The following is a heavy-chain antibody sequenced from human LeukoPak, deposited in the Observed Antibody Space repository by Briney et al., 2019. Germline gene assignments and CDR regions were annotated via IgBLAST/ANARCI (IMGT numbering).Heavy chain of an antibody. D-gene: IGHD2-15*01. Sequence: GGSLRLSCAASGFTFSSYAMNWVRQAPGKGLEWVSSISSSSSYIYYADSVKGRFTISRDNAKNSLYLQMNSLRAEDTAVYYCAREYCSGGSCRWDYWGQGTLVTVSS. V-gene: IGHV3-21*01. CDR1: GFTFSSYA. CDR2: ISSSSSYI. CDR3: AREYCSGGSCRWDY. J-gene: IGHJ4*02.